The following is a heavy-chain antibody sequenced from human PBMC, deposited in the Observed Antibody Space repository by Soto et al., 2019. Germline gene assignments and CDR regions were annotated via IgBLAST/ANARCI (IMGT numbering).Heavy chain of an antibody. CDR1: GFTFSSYG. CDR2: ISYDGSNK. CDR3: AKDAYRRGALDI. J-gene: IGHJ3*02. D-gene: IGHD1-26*01. V-gene: IGHV3-30*18. Sequence: VGSLRLSCAASGFTFSSYGMHWVRQAPGKGLEWVAVISYDGSNKYYADSVKGRFTISRDNSKNTLYLQMNSLRAEDTAVYYCAKDAYRRGALDIWGQGTMVTVSS.